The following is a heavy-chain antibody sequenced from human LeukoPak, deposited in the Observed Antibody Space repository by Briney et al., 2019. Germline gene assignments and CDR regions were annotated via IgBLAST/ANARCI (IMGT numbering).Heavy chain of an antibody. CDR2: ISYDGSNK. V-gene: IGHV3-30*18. CDR1: GFTFSDYG. CDR3: AKVHTSLTYYYYYMDV. D-gene: IGHD2-21*01. Sequence: GGSLRLSCAASGFTFSDYGMHWVRQAPGKGLEWVAVISYDGSNKYYADSVKGRFTISRDNSKSTLYLQMNSLRAEDTAVYYCAKVHTSLTYYYYYMDVWGKGTTVTVSS. J-gene: IGHJ6*03.